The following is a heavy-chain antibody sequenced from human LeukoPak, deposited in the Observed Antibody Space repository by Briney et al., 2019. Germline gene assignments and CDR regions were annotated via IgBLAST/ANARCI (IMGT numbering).Heavy chain of an antibody. Sequence: NASETLSLTCAVYGGSFSGYYWSWIRQPPGKGLEWIGEINHSGSTNYNPSLKSRVTMSVDTSKNQFSLKLSSVTAADTAVYYCAREQWYSSSPHPFDYWGQGTLVTVSS. CDR1: GGSFSGYY. D-gene: IGHD6-13*01. CDR3: AREQWYSSSPHPFDY. CDR2: INHSGST. J-gene: IGHJ4*02. V-gene: IGHV4-34*01.